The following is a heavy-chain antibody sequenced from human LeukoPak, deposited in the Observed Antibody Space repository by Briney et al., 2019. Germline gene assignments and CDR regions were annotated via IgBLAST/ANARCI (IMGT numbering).Heavy chain of an antibody. CDR2: IWYDGSNK. CDR3: ARVKWFGELNFDY. J-gene: IGHJ4*02. D-gene: IGHD3-10*01. Sequence: GGSLRLSCAASGFTFSSYGMHWVRQAPGKGLEWVAVIWYDGSNKYYADSAKGRFTISRDNSKNTLYLQMNSLRAEDTAVYYCARVKWFGELNFDYWGQGTLVTVSS. V-gene: IGHV3-33*01. CDR1: GFTFSSYG.